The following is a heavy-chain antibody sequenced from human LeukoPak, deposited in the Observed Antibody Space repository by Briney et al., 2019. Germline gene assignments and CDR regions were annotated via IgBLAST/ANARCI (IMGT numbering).Heavy chain of an antibody. CDR1: GGSISSYY. D-gene: IGHD3-3*01. CDR3: ARATFYDFWSGYPFDY. V-gene: IGHV4-59*01. Sequence: SETLSLTCTVSGGSISSYYWSWIRQPPGKGLEWIGYIYYSGSTNYNPSLKSRVTISVDTSKNQFSLKLSSVTAADTAVYYCARATFYDFWSGYPFDYWGQGTLVTVSS. CDR2: IYYSGST. J-gene: IGHJ4*02.